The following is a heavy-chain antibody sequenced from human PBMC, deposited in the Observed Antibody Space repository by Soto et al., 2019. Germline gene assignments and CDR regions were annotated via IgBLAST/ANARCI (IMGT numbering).Heavy chain of an antibody. Sequence: QVQLVQSGADVKKPGASVKVSCKTSGYTFSGYFMHWLRQAPGQGPGWMGWMDPNSGGTDYAQNFQGRVSMTWDTSISTAYMELSRLRSDDTAIYYCARGYYSSSWRVFDYWGQGTLVTVSS. J-gene: IGHJ4*02. CDR1: GYTFSGYF. V-gene: IGHV1-2*02. CDR3: ARGYYSSSWRVFDY. D-gene: IGHD6-13*01. CDR2: MDPNSGGT.